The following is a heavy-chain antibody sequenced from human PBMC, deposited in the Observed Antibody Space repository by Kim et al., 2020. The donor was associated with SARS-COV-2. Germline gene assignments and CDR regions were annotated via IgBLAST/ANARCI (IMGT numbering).Heavy chain of an antibody. J-gene: IGHJ4*02. V-gene: IGHV3-23*03. CDR1: GFSFNTFA. D-gene: IGHD3-9*01. Sequence: GGSLRLSCAASGFSFNTFAMSWVRQAPGKGLEWVASIYFDGPATYYADFVKGRFTISRDNSKNTLYLQMDSLRAEDTALYYCARGRAGSDWFWDYWGQG. CDR3: ARGRAGSDWFWDY. CDR2: IYFDGPAT.